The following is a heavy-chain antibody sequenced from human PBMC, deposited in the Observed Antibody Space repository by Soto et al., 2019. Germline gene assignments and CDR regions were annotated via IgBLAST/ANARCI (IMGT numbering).Heavy chain of an antibody. CDR3: ARLDGDYYYGMDV. Sequence: PSETLSLTCTVSGGSISSSSYYWGWIRQPPGKGLEWIGSIYYSGSTYYNPSLKSRVTISVDTSKNQFSLTLSSVTAADTAVYYCARLDGDYYYGMDVWGQGTTVTVSS. J-gene: IGHJ6*02. CDR1: GGSISSSSYY. CDR2: IYYSGST. D-gene: IGHD3-3*01. V-gene: IGHV4-39*01.